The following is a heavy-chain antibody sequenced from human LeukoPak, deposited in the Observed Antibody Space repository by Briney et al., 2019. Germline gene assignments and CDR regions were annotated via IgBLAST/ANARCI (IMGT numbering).Heavy chain of an antibody. CDR2: ITYDGYYK. D-gene: IGHD3-10*01. V-gene: IGHV3-30*18. CDR3: AKDLKSMVRGACMDA. Sequence: GGSLRLSCAASGFTFSSYGMHWVRQAPGKGLEWVVVITYDGYYKYYADSVKGRFTISSDNSKNTLFLQMNSLRAEDTAVYYCAKDLKSMVRGACMDAWGQGTTVTVSS. J-gene: IGHJ6*02. CDR1: GFTFSSYG.